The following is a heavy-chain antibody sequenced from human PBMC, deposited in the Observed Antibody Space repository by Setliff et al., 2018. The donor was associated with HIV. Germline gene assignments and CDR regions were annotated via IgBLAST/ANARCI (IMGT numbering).Heavy chain of an antibody. V-gene: IGHV5-51*01. CDR3: ASHPTYFHDTSGYYIDY. D-gene: IGHD3-22*01. Sequence: PGESLKISCKVSGYSFTSYWIGWVRQMPGKGLEWIGIIYPYDSDTRYSPSLQGQVSISAAKSISTVYLQLTSLKASDTAIYYCASHPTYFHDTSGYYIDYWGQGTLVTVSS. J-gene: IGHJ4*02. CDR1: GYSFTSYW. CDR2: IYPYDSDT.